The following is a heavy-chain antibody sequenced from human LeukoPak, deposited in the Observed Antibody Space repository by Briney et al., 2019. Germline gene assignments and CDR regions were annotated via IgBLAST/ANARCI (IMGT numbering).Heavy chain of an antibody. Sequence: ASVKVSCKASGYTFTSYGISWVRQAPGQGLEWMGWISAYNGNTNYAQKLQGRVTMTTDTSTSTAYMELRSLRSDDTAVYYCARDPPGIVPATTDYWGQGTLVTASS. V-gene: IGHV1-18*01. CDR1: GYTFTSYG. J-gene: IGHJ4*02. D-gene: IGHD1-26*01. CDR3: ARDPPGIVPATTDY. CDR2: ISAYNGNT.